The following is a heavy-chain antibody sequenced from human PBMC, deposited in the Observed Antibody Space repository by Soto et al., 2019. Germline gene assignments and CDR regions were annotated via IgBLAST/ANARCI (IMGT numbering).Heavy chain of an antibody. CDR2: ISSSSSYV. Sequence: GGSLRLSCAASGFTFSSYSMNWVRQAPGKGLEWVSSISSSSSYVYYADSVKGRFTISRDNAENSLYLQMNSLRAEDTAVYYCAREDYGNDGNAFDIWGQGTMVTVSS. CDR1: GFTFSSYS. D-gene: IGHD4-4*01. J-gene: IGHJ3*02. CDR3: AREDYGNDGNAFDI. V-gene: IGHV3-21*01.